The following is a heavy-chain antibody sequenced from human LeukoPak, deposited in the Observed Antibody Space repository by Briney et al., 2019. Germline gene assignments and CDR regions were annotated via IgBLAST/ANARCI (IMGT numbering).Heavy chain of an antibody. CDR2: IDPSDSYT. J-gene: IGHJ3*01. CDR3: ARHAGDGGAFDV. V-gene: IGHV5-10-1*01. Sequence: GGSLRLSCKGSGYSFTSYWITWVRQMPGKGLEWMGRIDPSDSYTKYSPSFQGLVSTSADKSIATAYLQWSSLEASDTAMYSCARHAGDGGAFDVWGQGTMVTVSS. CDR1: GYSFTSYW. D-gene: IGHD2-2*01.